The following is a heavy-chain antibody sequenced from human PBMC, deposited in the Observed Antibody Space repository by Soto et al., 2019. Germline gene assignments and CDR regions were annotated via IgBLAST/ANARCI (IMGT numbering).Heavy chain of an antibody. CDR3: AREDMSGTYYFDS. CDR2: IYHSGIT. Sequence: LSLTCAVFGGSVSSETHFWSWIRQPPGKGLEWIGYIYHSGITNSNPSLKGRLTISVDKSTNHFSLSLASVTAADTAIYYCAREDMSGTYYFDSWGQGTRVTVSS. J-gene: IGHJ4*02. D-gene: IGHD1-26*01. CDR1: GGSVSSETHF. V-gene: IGHV4-61*03.